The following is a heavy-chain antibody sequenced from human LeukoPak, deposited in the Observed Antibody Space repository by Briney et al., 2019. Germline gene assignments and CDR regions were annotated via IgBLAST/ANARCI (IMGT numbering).Heavy chain of an antibody. CDR1: GYSFTSHW. V-gene: IGHV5-51*01. CDR2: IYPGDSES. Sequence: GESLKISCKASGYSFTSHWISWVRKMPGKGLEWMGIIYPGDSESRYSPSFQGQVTISVDKSISTAYLQWSSLKASDTAMYYCARHTSGRLERRLAYWGQGALVTVSS. CDR3: ARHTSGRLERRLAY. J-gene: IGHJ4*02. D-gene: IGHD1-1*01.